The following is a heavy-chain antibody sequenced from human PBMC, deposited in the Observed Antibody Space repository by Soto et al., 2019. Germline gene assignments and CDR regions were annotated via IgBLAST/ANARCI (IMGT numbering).Heavy chain of an antibody. CDR3: AREGEVFWSGYKYYYGMDV. D-gene: IGHD3-3*01. CDR2: ISAYNGNT. Sequence: QVQLVQSGAEVKKPGASVKVSCKASGYTFTSYGISWVRQAPGQGLEWMGWISAYNGNTNYAQKFQGRVTMTTDTSTSTAYMELRSLRSDDTAVYYWAREGEVFWSGYKYYYGMDVWGQGTTVTVSS. CDR1: GYTFTSYG. J-gene: IGHJ6*02. V-gene: IGHV1-18*01.